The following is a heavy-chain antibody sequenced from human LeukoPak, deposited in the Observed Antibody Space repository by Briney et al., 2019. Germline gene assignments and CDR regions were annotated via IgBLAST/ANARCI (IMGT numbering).Heavy chain of an antibody. CDR2: ISGDGSLK. CDR1: GFTFSSYG. J-gene: IGHJ4*02. Sequence: GTSLRLSCAASGFTFSSYGMHWVRQAPGKGPEWVAVISGDGSLKYYPDSVRGRFTISRDNSKNTLYVQMNSLRAEDTAVYYCAKDGVEQWLAYYFDYWGQGTLVTVSS. V-gene: IGHV3-30*18. D-gene: IGHD6-19*01. CDR3: AKDGVEQWLAYYFDY.